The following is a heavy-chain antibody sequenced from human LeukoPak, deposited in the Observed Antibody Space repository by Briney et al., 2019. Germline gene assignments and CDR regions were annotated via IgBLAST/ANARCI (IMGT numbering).Heavy chain of an antibody. CDR1: GGTFSSYA. V-gene: IGHV1-8*02. D-gene: IGHD5-24*01. CDR2: MNPNSGNT. CDR3: ARGKRWLQLPYY. Sequence: ASVKVSCKASGGTFSSYAISWVRQATGQGLEWMGWMNPNSGNTGYAQKFQGRVTMARNTSISTAYMELSSLRSEDTAVYYCARGKRWLQLPYYWGQGTLVTVSS. J-gene: IGHJ4*02.